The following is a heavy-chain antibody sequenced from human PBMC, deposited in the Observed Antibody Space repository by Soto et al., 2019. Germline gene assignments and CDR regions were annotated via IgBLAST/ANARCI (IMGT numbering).Heavy chain of an antibody. V-gene: IGHV3-20*01. CDR3: ARGAPPPNYYYYMDV. J-gene: IGHJ6*03. CDR1: GFTFDDYG. Sequence: GGSLRLSCAASGFTFDDYGMSWVRQAPGKGLEWVSGINWNGGSTGYADSVKGRFTISRDNAKNSLYLQMNSLRAEDTALYHCARGAPPPNYYYYMDVWGKGTTVTVSS. CDR2: INWNGGST.